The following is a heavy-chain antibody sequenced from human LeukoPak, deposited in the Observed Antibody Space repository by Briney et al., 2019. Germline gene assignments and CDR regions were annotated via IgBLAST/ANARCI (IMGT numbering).Heavy chain of an antibody. CDR3: AKDRWDYGDSYYYMDV. V-gene: IGHV3-9*01. CDR2: ISWNSGSI. CDR1: GFTFDDYA. J-gene: IGHJ6*03. D-gene: IGHD4-17*01. Sequence: GGSLRLSCAASGFTFDDYAMHWVRQAPGKGLEWVSGISWNSGSIGYADSVKGRFTISRDNAKNSLYLQMNSLRAEDTAVYYCAKDRWDYGDSYYYMDVWGKGTTVTVSS.